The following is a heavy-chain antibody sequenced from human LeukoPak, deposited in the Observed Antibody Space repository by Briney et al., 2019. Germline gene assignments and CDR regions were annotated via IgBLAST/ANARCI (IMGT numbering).Heavy chain of an antibody. V-gene: IGHV5-51*01. CDR2: IFPGDSDT. J-gene: IGHJ4*02. Sequence: GESLKISCKGSGYSFTTYWIGWVRQMPGKGLEWMGIIFPGDSDTIYSPSFQGQVTISADKSISTAYLQWSSLKASDTAMYYCARRYSSSWYDWGQGTLVTVSS. CDR3: ARRYSSSWYD. CDR1: GYSFTTYW. D-gene: IGHD6-13*01.